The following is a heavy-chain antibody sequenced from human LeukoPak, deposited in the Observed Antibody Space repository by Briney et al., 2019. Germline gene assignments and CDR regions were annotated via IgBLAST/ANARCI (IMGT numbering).Heavy chain of an antibody. D-gene: IGHD3-10*01. CDR2: IYYSGST. J-gene: IGHJ6*03. Sequence: SETLSLTCTVSGDSISNNKYYWGWIRQPPGKGLEWIGTIYYSGSTYYNPSLKSRVTISVDTSKNQFSLKLSSVTAADTAVYYCARDRGWFGTFDYYYYYMDVWGKGTTVTISS. CDR3: ARDRGWFGTFDYYYYYMDV. V-gene: IGHV4-39*07. CDR1: GDSISNNKYY.